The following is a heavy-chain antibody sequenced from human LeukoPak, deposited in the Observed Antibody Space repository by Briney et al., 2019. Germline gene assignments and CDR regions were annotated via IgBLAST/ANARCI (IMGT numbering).Heavy chain of an antibody. CDR3: ARDSGTTGEVKFDP. CDR1: GGSINSYY. J-gene: IGHJ5*02. CDR2: IYYSGST. D-gene: IGHD3-10*01. Sequence: SETLSLPCTVSGGSINSYYWNWIRQPPGKGLEWIGYIYYSGSTNYNPSLKSRVTISVDTSKNQFSLKLSSVTAADTAVYYCARDSGTTGEVKFDPWGQGTLVTVSS. V-gene: IGHV4-59*12.